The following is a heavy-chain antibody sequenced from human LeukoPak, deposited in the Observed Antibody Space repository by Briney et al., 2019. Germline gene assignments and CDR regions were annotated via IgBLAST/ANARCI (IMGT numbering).Heavy chain of an antibody. V-gene: IGHV3-21*01. CDR1: GFTFSSYS. J-gene: IGHJ6*03. D-gene: IGHD1-26*01. CDR2: ISSSSSYI. CDR3: ARGYASYFLPKYYYMDV. Sequence: PGGSLRLSCAASGFTFSSYSMNWVRQAPGKGLEWVSSISSSSSYIYYADSVKGRFTIPRDNAKNSLYLQMNSLRAEDTAVYYCARGYASYFLPKYYYMDVWGKGTTVTVSS.